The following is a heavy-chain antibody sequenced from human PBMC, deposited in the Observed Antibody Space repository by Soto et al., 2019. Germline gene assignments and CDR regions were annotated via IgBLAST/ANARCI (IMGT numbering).Heavy chain of an antibody. CDR1: GGTFSSYT. Sequence: QVQLVQSGAEVKKPGSSVKVSCKASGGTFSSYTISWVRQAPGQGLEWMGRIIPIRGIANYAQKFHGRVTLTTDKPPSTASMGRRSLRSEDTAVYFCARDRAPGVIDYWGQGTLVTVSS. CDR3: ARDRAPGVIDY. V-gene: IGHV1-69*08. D-gene: IGHD2-21*01. CDR2: IIPIRGIA. J-gene: IGHJ4*02.